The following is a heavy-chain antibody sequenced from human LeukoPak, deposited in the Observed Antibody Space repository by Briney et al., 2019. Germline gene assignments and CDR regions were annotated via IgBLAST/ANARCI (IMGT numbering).Heavy chain of an antibody. J-gene: IGHJ6*03. CDR2: ISGSGGST. Sequence: GGSLRLSCAASGFTFSSYARSWVRQAPGKGLEWVAAISGSGGSTYYADSVKGRFTISRDNSKNTLYLQMNSPRAEDTAVYYCAKSHLNCYYYYMDVWGKGTTVTISS. CDR3: AKSHLNCYYYYMDV. V-gene: IGHV3-23*01. CDR1: GFTFSSYA.